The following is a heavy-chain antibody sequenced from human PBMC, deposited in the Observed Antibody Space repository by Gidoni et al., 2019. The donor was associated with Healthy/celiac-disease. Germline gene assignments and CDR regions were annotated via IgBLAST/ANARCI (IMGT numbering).Heavy chain of an antibody. D-gene: IGHD3-9*01. CDR3: TREPARLLRYFDWTNYYYGMDV. CDR2: FISKAYGGTT. J-gene: IGHJ6*02. CDR1: GFTFGDYA. V-gene: IGHV3-49*03. Sequence: EVQLVESGGGLVQPGRSLRLSCTASGFTFGDYAMSWFRPAPGKGLEWVGFFISKAYGGTTEYAASVKGRFTISRDDSKSIAYLQMNSLKTEDTAVYYCTREPARLLRYFDWTNYYYGMDVWGQGTTVTVSS.